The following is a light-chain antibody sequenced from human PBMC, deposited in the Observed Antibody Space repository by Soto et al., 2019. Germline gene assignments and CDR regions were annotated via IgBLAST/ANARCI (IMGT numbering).Light chain of an antibody. V-gene: IGKV1-39*01. CDR2: AAS. J-gene: IGKJ1*01. CDR3: QQSHSTSWT. Sequence: DIQMTQSPSSLSASVGDRVTITCRASQTISSYLNWYQQKPGKAPKLLIYAASNLQSGVPSRFSGSGSGTDFTLTISSLQAEDFATYYCQQSHSTSWTFGQGTKVEIK. CDR1: QTISSY.